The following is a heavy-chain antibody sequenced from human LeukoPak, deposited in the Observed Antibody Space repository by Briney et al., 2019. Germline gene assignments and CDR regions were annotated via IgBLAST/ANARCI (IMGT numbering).Heavy chain of an antibody. V-gene: IGHV4-34*01. CDR3: ARLDYYDSSGISF. D-gene: IGHD3-22*01. CDR1: GGSFSGYY. CDR2: INHSGST. J-gene: IGHJ4*02. Sequence: PSETLSLTCAVYGGSFSGYYWSWIRQPPGKGLEWIGEINHSGSTNYNPSLKSRVTISVDTSKNQFSLKLSSVTAADTAVYYCARLDYYDSSGISFWGQGTLVTVSS.